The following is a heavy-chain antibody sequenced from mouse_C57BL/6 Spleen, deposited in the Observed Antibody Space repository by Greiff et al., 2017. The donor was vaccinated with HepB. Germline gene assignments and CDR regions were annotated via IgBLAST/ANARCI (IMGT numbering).Heavy chain of an antibody. J-gene: IGHJ3*01. CDR2: IDPENGDT. Sequence: VQLKESGAELVRPGASVKLSCTASGFNIKDDYMHWVKQRPEQGLEWIGWIDPENGDTEYASKFQGKATITADTSSNTAYLQLSSLTSEDTAVYYCTLYDYDGAYWGQGTLVTVSA. CDR1: GFNIKDDY. D-gene: IGHD2-4*01. V-gene: IGHV14-4*01. CDR3: TLYDYDGAY.